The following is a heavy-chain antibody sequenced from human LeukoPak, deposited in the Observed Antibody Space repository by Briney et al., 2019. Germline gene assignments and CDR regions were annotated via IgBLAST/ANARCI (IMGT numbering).Heavy chain of an antibody. V-gene: IGHV1-18*04. CDR3: ARDLWLLSVGDDAFDI. CDR2: ISAYNGNT. Sequence: ASVKVSCKASGYTFTSYGISWVRQAPGQGLEWMGWISAYNGNTNYAQKLQGRVTMTTDTCTSTAYMELRSVRSDDTGVYYCARDLWLLSVGDDAFDIWGQGAMVTVSS. CDR1: GYTFTSYG. J-gene: IGHJ3*02. D-gene: IGHD2-21*02.